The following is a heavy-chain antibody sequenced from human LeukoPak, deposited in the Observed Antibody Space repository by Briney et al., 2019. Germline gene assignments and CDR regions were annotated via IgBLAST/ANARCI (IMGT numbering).Heavy chain of an antibody. Sequence: ASETLSLTCTVSGGTISSYYWSWIRQPPGKGLEWIGYIYYSGSTNYNPSLKSRVTISVDTSKNQFSLKLRSVTAADMAVYFCAREASRAGTYYFDYWGQGTLLTVSS. CDR2: IYYSGST. J-gene: IGHJ4*02. CDR3: AREASRAGTYYFDY. D-gene: IGHD3-10*01. CDR1: GGTISSYY. V-gene: IGHV4-59*01.